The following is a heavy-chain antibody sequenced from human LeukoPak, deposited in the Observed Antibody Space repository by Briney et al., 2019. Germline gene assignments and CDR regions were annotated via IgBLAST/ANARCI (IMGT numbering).Heavy chain of an antibody. CDR1: GYTFTGYY. CDR3: ARGDYYYYYMDV. V-gene: IGHV1-2*06. Sequence: APVKVSCKASGYTFTGYYMHWVRQAPGQGLEWMGRINPNSGGTNYAQKFQGRVTMTRDTSISTAYMELSRLRSDDTAVYYCARGDYYYYYMDVWGKGTTVTVSS. J-gene: IGHJ6*03. CDR2: INPNSGGT.